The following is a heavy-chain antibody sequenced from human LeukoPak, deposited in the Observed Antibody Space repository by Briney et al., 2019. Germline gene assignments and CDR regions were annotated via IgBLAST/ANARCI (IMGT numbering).Heavy chain of an antibody. V-gene: IGHV4-4*07. CDR3: ARAPEFSSGWLLDC. J-gene: IGHJ4*02. Sequence: SETLSLTCSVSGGSISTYYGTWIRLSAGKGLEWIGRIHTSGSTNYNPSLKSRVTMPVDTSKNQFSLKVTSVSAADAGVYYCARAPEFSSGWLLDCWGQGSLVTVSS. D-gene: IGHD6-19*01. CDR1: GGSISTYY. CDR2: IHTSGST.